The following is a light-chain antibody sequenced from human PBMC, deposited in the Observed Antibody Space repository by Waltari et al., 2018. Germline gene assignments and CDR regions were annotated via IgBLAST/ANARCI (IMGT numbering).Light chain of an antibody. Sequence: QLLLPQSPSSSASPGAPVKLTCTVRSGLRHYAIAWIHQHPHQGPRYLMKVNSDGSHIKGDGIPDRFSGSSSGAERYLTIASLQSEDEADYYCQTGGFGIWVFGGGTKLTVL. CDR1: SGLRHYA. J-gene: IGLJ3*02. CDR2: VNSDGSH. V-gene: IGLV4-69*01. CDR3: QTGGFGIWV.